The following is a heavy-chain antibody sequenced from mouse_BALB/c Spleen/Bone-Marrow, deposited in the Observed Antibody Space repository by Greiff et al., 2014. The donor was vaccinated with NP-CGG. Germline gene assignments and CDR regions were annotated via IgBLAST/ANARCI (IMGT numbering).Heavy chain of an antibody. CDR2: IDPANGNA. CDR3: AIYYYGSSGFAY. D-gene: IGHD1-1*01. V-gene: IGHV14-3*02. CDR1: GFNIKDTY. Sequence: EVQLQQSGAELVKPGASVKLSCTASGFNIKDTYMHWVKQRPEQGLEWIGRIDPANGNAKYDPKFQGKATITADTSSNTAYLQPSSLTSEDTAVYFGAIYYYGSSGFAYWGQGTLVTVS. J-gene: IGHJ3*01.